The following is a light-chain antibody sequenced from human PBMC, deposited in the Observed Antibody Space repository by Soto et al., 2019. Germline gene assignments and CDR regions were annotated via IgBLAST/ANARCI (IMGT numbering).Light chain of an antibody. Sequence: QSVLTQPPSASGTPGQRVTISCSGSSSNIGSNSVYWYQQLPGAAPKLLIFRSNQRPSGVPDRFSGSKSGTSASLAISGLRSEDEADYYCATWDDSLSVLYVFGPGTKVTVL. V-gene: IGLV1-47*01. CDR2: RSN. CDR1: SSNIGSNS. J-gene: IGLJ1*01. CDR3: ATWDDSLSVLYV.